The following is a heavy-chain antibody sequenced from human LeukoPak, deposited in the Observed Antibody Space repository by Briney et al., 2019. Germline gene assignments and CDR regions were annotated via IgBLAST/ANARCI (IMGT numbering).Heavy chain of an antibody. V-gene: IGHV1-46*01. CDR3: ARDEYYYDSSGYTRFDY. J-gene: IGHJ4*02. CDR2: INPSGGST. Sequence: ASVKVSCKASGYTFTSYYMHWVRQAPGQGLEWMGIINPSGGSTSYAQRFQGRVTMTTDTSTSTAYMELRSLRSDDTAVYYCARDEYYYDSSGYTRFDYWGQGTLVTVSS. CDR1: GYTFTSYY. D-gene: IGHD3-22*01.